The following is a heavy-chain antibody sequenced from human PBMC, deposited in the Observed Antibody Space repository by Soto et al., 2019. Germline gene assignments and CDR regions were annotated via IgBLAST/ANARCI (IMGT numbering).Heavy chain of an antibody. J-gene: IGHJ4*02. CDR3: ARDSRDGYNFVLGY. CDR1: GFAFSSYA. V-gene: IGHV3-30-3*01. Sequence: QVQLVESGGGVVQPGRSLRLSCAASGFAFSSYAMHWVRQAPGKGLEWVAVISYDGSNKYYADSVKGRFTISRDNSKNTLYLQMNSLRAEDTAVYYCARDSRDGYNFVLGYWGQGTLVTVSS. D-gene: IGHD5-12*01. CDR2: ISYDGSNK.